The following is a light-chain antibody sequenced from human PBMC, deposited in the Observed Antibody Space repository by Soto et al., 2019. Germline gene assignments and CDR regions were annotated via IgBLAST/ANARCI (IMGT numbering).Light chain of an antibody. CDR1: QNVNSN. V-gene: IGKV3-20*01. J-gene: IGKJ1*01. CDR2: GAS. Sequence: EIVMTQSPATVSVSPGERATLSCRASQNVNSNLAWYQQKPGQPPRLLIYGASSRATGIPDRFSGSGSGTDFTLTITRLEPEDFAVYYCQQYGGSPRTFGQGTKVDIK. CDR3: QQYGGSPRT.